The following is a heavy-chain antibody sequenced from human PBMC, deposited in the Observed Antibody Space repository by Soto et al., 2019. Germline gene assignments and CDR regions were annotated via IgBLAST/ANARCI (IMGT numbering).Heavy chain of an antibody. Sequence: QVQLVQSGAEVKKPGASVKVSCKASGYTFTSYGLSWVRQAPGQGLEWMGWISAYNGDTNYAQKFQGRVTVTTDTSTSTAYLELRRPRPGATAVYYCARVGSSFLGSGYWGQGTLLTVSS. J-gene: IGHJ4*02. CDR3: ARVGSSFLGSGY. CDR1: GYTFTSYG. V-gene: IGHV1-18*01. D-gene: IGHD1-26*01. CDR2: ISAYNGDT.